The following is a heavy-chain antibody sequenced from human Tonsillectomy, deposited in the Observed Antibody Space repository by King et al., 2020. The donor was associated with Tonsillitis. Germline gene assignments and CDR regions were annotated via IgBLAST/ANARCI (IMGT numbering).Heavy chain of an antibody. CDR3: ARTGEWDYYDSSGSSYYYYGMDV. V-gene: IGHV1-8*02. CDR1: GYTFTSRD. Sequence: QLVQSGAEVKKPGASVKVSCKASGYTFTSRDINWVRQATGQGLEWMGWMNPNSGNTGYAQKFQGRVTMTRNTSIRTAYMELSSLRSEDTAVYYCARTGEWDYYDSSGSSYYYYGMDVWGQGTTVTVSS. CDR2: MNPNSGNT. J-gene: IGHJ6*02. D-gene: IGHD3-22*01.